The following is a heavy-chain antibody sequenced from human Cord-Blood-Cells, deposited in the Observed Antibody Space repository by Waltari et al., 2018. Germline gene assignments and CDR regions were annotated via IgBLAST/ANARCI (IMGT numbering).Heavy chain of an antibody. CDR2: ISYDGSKK. J-gene: IGHJ4*02. Sequence: QVQLVESGGGVVQPGRSLRLSCAASGFTFSSYAMHWVRQAPGKGVEWVAVISYDGSKKYYADYVKGRFTISRDNSKNTLYLQMNSLRAEDTAVYYCARDVTTVTFDYWGQGTLVTVSS. D-gene: IGHD4-17*01. CDR1: GFTFSSYA. V-gene: IGHV3-30-3*01. CDR3: ARDVTTVTFDY.